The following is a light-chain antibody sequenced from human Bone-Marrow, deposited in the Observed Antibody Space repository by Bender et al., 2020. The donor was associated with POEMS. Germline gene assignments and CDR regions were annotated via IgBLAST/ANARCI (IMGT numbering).Light chain of an antibody. CDR3: CSYAGRSVWV. V-gene: IGLV1-40*01. J-gene: IGLJ3*02. Sequence: QSVLTQPPSVSGAPGHRVTISCTGSSSNIGANYDVHWYQQLPGAAPKFLIYGNTNRPSGVPDRFSGSKSDNMASLTISGLQAEDEADFYCCSYAGRSVWVFGGGTKLTVL. CDR1: SSNIGANYD. CDR2: GNT.